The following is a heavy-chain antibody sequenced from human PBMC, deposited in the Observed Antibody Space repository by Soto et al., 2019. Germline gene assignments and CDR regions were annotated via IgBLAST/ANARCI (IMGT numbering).Heavy chain of an antibody. CDR2: ILPVSAPP. CDR1: GGTLNNYA. Sequence: SVKVSCKASGGTLNNYAINWVRQAPGQGLEWMGGILPVSAPPDYAQKFQGRASITADHSTSTVYMELSRLKSDDTAVYFCATDSNYDVSNSFWGQGTLVTVSS. CDR3: ATDSNYDVSNSF. V-gene: IGHV1-69*13. J-gene: IGHJ4*02. D-gene: IGHD3-3*01.